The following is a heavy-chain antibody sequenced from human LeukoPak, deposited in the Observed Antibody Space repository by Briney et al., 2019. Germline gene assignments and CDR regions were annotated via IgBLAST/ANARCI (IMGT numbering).Heavy chain of an antibody. Sequence: GGSLRLSCAASGFTFSSYAMSWVRQAPGKGLDWVSGISGSGGSTYYADSVKGRFTISRDNSKNTLYLQMNSLRAEDTAVYYCAKSYSSGSYFRYFDYWGQGTLVTVSS. V-gene: IGHV3-23*01. J-gene: IGHJ4*02. CDR3: AKSYSSGSYFRYFDY. CDR2: ISGSGGST. D-gene: IGHD1-26*01. CDR1: GFTFSSYA.